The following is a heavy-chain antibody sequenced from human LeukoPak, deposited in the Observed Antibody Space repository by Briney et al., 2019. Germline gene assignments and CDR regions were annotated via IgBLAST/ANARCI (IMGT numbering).Heavy chain of an antibody. Sequence: ASVKVSCKASGYTFTNYAIHWVRQAPGQRLEWMGWINAGNGNTKYSQKFQGRVTITRDTSASTAYMELSSLRSEDTAVYYCARVPLGYCSGGSCYPYFDYWGQGTLVTVSS. CDR1: GYTFTNYA. V-gene: IGHV1-3*01. J-gene: IGHJ4*02. CDR3: ARVPLGYCSGGSCYPYFDY. CDR2: INAGNGNT. D-gene: IGHD2-15*01.